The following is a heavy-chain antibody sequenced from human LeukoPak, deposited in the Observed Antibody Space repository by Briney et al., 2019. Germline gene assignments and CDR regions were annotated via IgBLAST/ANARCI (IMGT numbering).Heavy chain of an antibody. CDR1: GFTFSNYG. D-gene: IGHD1-26*01. CDR3: AREDGGSYLDY. V-gene: IGHV3-33*01. Sequence: PGGSLRLSCAASGFTFSNYGMHWVRQAPGKGLEWVAIIWYGGSNKYYADSVKGQFTISRDNSKNTLYLQMNSLRAEDTAVYYCAREDGGSYLDYWGQGTLVTVSS. CDR2: IWYGGSNK. J-gene: IGHJ4*02.